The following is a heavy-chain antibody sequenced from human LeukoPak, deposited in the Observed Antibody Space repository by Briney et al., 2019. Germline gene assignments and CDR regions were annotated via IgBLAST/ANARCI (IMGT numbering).Heavy chain of an antibody. Sequence: PSQTLSLTCTVSGGSISSGSYYWSWIRQPPGKGLEWIGYLYYSGSTNYNPSLNSRVTLSVDTSKNQFSLKLSSVTAADTAVYYCAREGGNSGFDYWGQGTLVTVSS. J-gene: IGHJ4*02. CDR3: AREGGNSGFDY. CDR1: GGSISSGSYY. V-gene: IGHV4-61*01. D-gene: IGHD4-23*01. CDR2: LYYSGST.